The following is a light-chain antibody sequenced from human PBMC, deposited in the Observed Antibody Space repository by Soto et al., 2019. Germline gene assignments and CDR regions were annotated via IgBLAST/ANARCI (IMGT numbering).Light chain of an antibody. Sequence: DSPMTQSPSSLSASVGDRVTFTCRASQGIRNDLGWYQQKPGKAPKRVLYAAASLQSGFPSRFIGSGTEFTLEFTLTISSLQPEDFATDFCLQYNSYPRTFGQGTKLETK. CDR1: QGIRND. CDR2: AAA. J-gene: IGKJ2*01. V-gene: IGKV1-17*01. CDR3: LQYNSYPRT.